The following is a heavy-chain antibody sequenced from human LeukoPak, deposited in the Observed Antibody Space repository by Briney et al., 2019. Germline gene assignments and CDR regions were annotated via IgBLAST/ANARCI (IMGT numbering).Heavy chain of an antibody. CDR1: GGSISSGGYY. V-gene: IGHV4-31*03. Sequence: SETLSLTCTVSGGSISSGGYYWSWIRQHPGKGLEWTGYIYYSGSTYYNPSLKSRVTISVDTSKNQFSLKLSSVTAADTAVYYCARAVVGDAIDYWGQGTLVTVSS. J-gene: IGHJ4*02. CDR2: IYYSGST. CDR3: ARAVVGDAIDY. D-gene: IGHD2-21*02.